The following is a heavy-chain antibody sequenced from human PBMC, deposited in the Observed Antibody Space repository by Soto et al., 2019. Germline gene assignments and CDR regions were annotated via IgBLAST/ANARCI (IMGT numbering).Heavy chain of an antibody. D-gene: IGHD6-19*01. Sequence: QLQLQESCSGLVKPSQTLSLTCAVSGGSISSGGYSWSWIRQPPGKGLEWIGYIYHSGTYYNPSLKSRVTISVDRSKNQFSLKLSSVTAADTAVYYCARAGGLGAVAVDYWGQGTLVTVSS. CDR1: GGSISSGGYS. CDR3: ARAGGLGAVAVDY. J-gene: IGHJ4*02. CDR2: IYHSGT. V-gene: IGHV4-30-2*01.